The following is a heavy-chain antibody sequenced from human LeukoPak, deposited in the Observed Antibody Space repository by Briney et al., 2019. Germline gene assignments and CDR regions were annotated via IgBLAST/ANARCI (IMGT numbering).Heavy chain of an antibody. J-gene: IGHJ6*02. CDR3: ARDLGVHYYYYSGMDV. D-gene: IGHD3-10*01. CDR1: GFTFSSYA. CDR2: ISYDGSNK. Sequence: GGSLRLSCAASGFTFSSYAMHWVRQAPGKGLEWVAVISYDGSNKYYADSVKGRLTISRDNSKNTLYLQMNSLRAEDTAVYYCARDLGVHYYYYSGMDVWGQGTTVTVSS. V-gene: IGHV3-30-3*01.